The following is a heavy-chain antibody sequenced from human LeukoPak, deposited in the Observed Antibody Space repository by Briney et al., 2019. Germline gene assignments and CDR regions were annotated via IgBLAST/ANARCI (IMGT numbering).Heavy chain of an antibody. CDR1: GDSVSRNSAA. Sequence: SQTLSLTCAISGDSVSRNSAAWNWIRQSPSRGLEWLGRTYYRSKWYNDYAVSVKSRITINPDTSKNQFSLQLNSVTPEDTAVYYCARDKTGTTSRYYYYYMDVWGKGTTVTVSS. J-gene: IGHJ6*03. V-gene: IGHV6-1*01. CDR2: TYYRSKWYN. CDR3: ARDKTGTTSRYYYYYMDV. D-gene: IGHD1-7*01.